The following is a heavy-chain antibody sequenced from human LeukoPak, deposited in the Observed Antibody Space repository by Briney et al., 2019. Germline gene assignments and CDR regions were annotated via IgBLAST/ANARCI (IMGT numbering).Heavy chain of an antibody. CDR1: GGTFSSYA. Sequence: ASVKVSCKASGGTFSSYAISWVRQAPGQGLEWMGRIIPIFGIANYAQGFQGRVTITADKSTSTAYMELSSLRSEDTAVYYCAIAAAGTDYWGQGTLVTVSS. CDR2: IIPIFGIA. D-gene: IGHD6-13*01. CDR3: AIAAAGTDY. J-gene: IGHJ4*02. V-gene: IGHV1-69*04.